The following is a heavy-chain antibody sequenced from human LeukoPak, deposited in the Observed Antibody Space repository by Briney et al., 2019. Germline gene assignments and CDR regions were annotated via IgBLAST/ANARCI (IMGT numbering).Heavy chain of an antibody. CDR1: GYTFTGYY. D-gene: IGHD5-12*01. CDR2: INPNSGGT. J-gene: IGHJ3*02. V-gene: IGHV1-2*02. CDR3: ARADIVATIPDAFDI. Sequence: VASVKVSCKASGYTFTGYYMHWVRQAPGQGLEWMGWINPNSGGTNYAQKFQGRVTMTRDTSISTAYMELRSLRSDDTAVYYCARADIVATIPDAFDIWGQGTMVTVSS.